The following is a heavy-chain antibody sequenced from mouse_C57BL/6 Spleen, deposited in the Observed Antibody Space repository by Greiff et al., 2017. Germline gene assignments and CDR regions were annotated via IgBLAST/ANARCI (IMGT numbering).Heavy chain of an antibody. J-gene: IGHJ1*03. V-gene: IGHV3-6*01. CDR3: ARADDGYHWYFDV. D-gene: IGHD2-3*01. Sequence: EVQLVESGPGLVKPSQSLSLTCSVTGYSITSGYYWNWLRQFPGNKLEWMGYISYDGSNNYNPSLKNRISLTRDTSKNQFFLKLNSVTTEDTATYYWARADDGYHWYFDVWGTGTTVTVSS. CDR2: ISYDGSN. CDR1: GYSITSGYY.